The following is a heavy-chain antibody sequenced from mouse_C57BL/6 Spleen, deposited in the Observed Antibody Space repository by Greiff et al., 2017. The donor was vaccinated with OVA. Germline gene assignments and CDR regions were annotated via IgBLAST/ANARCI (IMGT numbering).Heavy chain of an antibody. J-gene: IGHJ4*01. CDR1: GYTFTSYW. CDR2: IDPSDSET. D-gene: IGHD2-5*01. CDR3: ARGRNSNYEEYYAMDY. V-gene: IGHV1-52*01. Sequence: QVQLQQPGAELVRPGSSVKLSCKASGYTFTSYWMHWVKQRPIQGLEWIGNIDPSDSETHYNQKFKDKATLTVDKSSSTAYMQLSSLTSEDSAVYYCARGRNSNYEEYYAMDYWGQGTSVTVSS.